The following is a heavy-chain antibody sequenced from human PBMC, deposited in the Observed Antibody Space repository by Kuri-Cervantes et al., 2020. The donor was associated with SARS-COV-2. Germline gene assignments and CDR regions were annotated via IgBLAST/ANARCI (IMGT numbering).Heavy chain of an antibody. V-gene: IGHV4-30-4*08. CDR3: ARVRYGSGSYCDY. J-gene: IGHJ4*02. D-gene: IGHD3-10*01. Sequence: SCAVYGGSFSGYYWSWIRQPPGKGLEWIGYIYYSGSTYYNPSLKSRVTISVDTSKNQFSLKLSSVTAADTAVYYCARVRYGSGSYCDYWGQGTLVTVSS. CDR1: GGSFSGYY. CDR2: IYYSGST.